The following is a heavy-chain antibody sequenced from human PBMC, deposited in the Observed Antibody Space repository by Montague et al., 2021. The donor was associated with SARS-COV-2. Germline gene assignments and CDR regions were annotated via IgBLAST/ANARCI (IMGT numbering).Heavy chain of an antibody. CDR1: GGSFSGYY. D-gene: IGHD3-22*01. CDR2: INHSGST. CDR3: ARGGGYYDSSGYLLFDY. J-gene: IGHJ4*02. V-gene: IGHV4-34*01. Sequence: SETRSLTCAVYGGSFSGYYWSWIRQPPGKGLEWIGKINHSGSTXXXPSXXXRVTISVDTSKNQFSLKLSSVTAADTAVYYCARGGGYYDSSGYLLFDYWGQGTLVTVSS.